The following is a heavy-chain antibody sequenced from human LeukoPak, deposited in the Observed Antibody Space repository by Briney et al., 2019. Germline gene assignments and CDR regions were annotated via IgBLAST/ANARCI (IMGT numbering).Heavy chain of an antibody. V-gene: IGHV3-53*01. D-gene: IGHD1-26*01. CDR3: AREYSGSYDY. Sequence: GGSLRLSCAASGFTVSSNYMSWVRQAPGKGLEWVSVIYSGGSTYYADSVKGRFAISRDNSKNTLYLQMNSLRAEDTAVYYCAREYSGSYDYWGQGTLVTVSS. CDR1: GFTVSSNY. CDR2: IYSGGST. J-gene: IGHJ4*02.